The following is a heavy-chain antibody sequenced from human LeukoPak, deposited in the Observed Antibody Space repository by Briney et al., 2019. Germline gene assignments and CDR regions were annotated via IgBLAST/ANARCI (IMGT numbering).Heavy chain of an antibody. CDR3: AGLSGYNLSRNAFNF. J-gene: IGHJ3*01. Sequence: PSETLSLTCTVSGGSVSHTAYYWGWIRQPPGKGLEWIGNIYMNGHTYYNPSLALRSRVTLSLDTSTNEFSLKVSSVTAADTAVYYCAGLSGYNLSRNAFNFWGQGTMVTVSS. D-gene: IGHD5-12*01. CDR1: GGSVSHTAYY. CDR2: IYMNGHT. V-gene: IGHV4-39*01.